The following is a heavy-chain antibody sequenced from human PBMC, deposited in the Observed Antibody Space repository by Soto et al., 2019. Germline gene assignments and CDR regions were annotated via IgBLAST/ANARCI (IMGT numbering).Heavy chain of an antibody. CDR2: INHSGST. Sequence: QVQLQQWGAGLLKPSETLSLTCAVYGGSFSGYYWSWIRQPPGKGLEWIGEINHSGSTNYNPSLNSRVTISVDTSKDQFSLKLSSVTAADTAVYYCARDLKRLYYYYYMDVWGKGTTVTVSS. J-gene: IGHJ6*03. CDR3: ARDLKRLYYYYYMDV. CDR1: GGSFSGYY. V-gene: IGHV4-34*01.